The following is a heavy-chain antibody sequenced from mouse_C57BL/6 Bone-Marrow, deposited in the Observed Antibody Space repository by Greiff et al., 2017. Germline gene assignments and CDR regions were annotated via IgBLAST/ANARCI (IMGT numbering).Heavy chain of an antibody. CDR1: GFSLTSYA. J-gene: IGHJ3*01. Sequence: VKLQESGPGLVAPSQSLSITCTVSGFSLTSYAISWVRQPPGKGLEWLGVIWTGGGTNYNSALKSRLSISKDNSKSQVFVKMNSLQTDDTARYYCASHYGTTGAWFAYWGQGTLVTVSA. CDR2: IWTGGGT. V-gene: IGHV2-9-1*01. D-gene: IGHD1-1*01. CDR3: ASHYGTTGAWFAY.